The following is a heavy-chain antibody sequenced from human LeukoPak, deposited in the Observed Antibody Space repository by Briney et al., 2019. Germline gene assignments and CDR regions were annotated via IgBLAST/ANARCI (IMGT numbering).Heavy chain of an antibody. CDR3: ARASEGIGYFDT. D-gene: IGHD6-13*01. CDR1: GASFSNDY. J-gene: IGHJ4*02. CDR2: VYHNGRT. V-gene: IGHV4-59*01. Sequence: EPSETLSLTCTVSGASFSNDYWSWIRQSPGKGLEWVGYVYHNGRTNYNPSLKSRITMSIDTSQNQFSLKVISVTAADTAVYYCARASEGIGYFDTWGRGSLVTVSP.